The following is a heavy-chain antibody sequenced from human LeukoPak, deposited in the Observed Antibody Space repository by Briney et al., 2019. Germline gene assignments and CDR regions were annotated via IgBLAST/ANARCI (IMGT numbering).Heavy chain of an antibody. D-gene: IGHD5-18*01. J-gene: IGHJ6*04. CDR1: GYTFTGYY. V-gene: IGHV1-2*06. CDR3: ARGPWIQLGMDV. CDR2: INPNSGGT. Sequence: ASVKVSCKASGYTFTGYYMHWVRQAPGQGLEWMGRINPNSGGTNYAQKFQGRVTMTRDTSISTAYLDLSRLGSDDTAVYFCARGPWIQLGMDVWGKGTTVTVSS.